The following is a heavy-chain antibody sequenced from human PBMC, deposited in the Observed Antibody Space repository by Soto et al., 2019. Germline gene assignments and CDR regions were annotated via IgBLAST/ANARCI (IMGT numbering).Heavy chain of an antibody. CDR2: ISDSGGST. CDR1: GGTCSSDD. Sequence: GGSLRLSCVFSGGTCSSDDMIWVRQAPGRGLEWVSGISDSGGSTYYADSVKGRFTISRDNAKNTLYLQMKSLRVEDTALYYCAKDGGWSLAVAGLFDYWGPGTQVTVSS. V-gene: IGHV3-23*01. D-gene: IGHD6-19*01. J-gene: IGHJ4*02. CDR3: AKDGGWSLAVAGLFDY.